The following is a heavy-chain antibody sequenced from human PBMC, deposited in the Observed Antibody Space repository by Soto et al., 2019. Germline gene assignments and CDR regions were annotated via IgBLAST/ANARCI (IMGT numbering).Heavy chain of an antibody. V-gene: IGHV3-21*01. CDR3: ARVGTTGTITV. D-gene: IGHD1-1*01. CDR1: GFTFSSYS. J-gene: IGHJ4*02. CDR2: SSSSSSYI. Sequence: EVQLVESGGGLVKPGGSLRLSCAASGFTFSSYSMNWVRQAPGKGLEWVSSSSSSSSYIYYADSVKGRFTISRDNAKNSLYLQMNSLRAEDTAVYYCARVGTTGTITVWGQGTLVTVSS.